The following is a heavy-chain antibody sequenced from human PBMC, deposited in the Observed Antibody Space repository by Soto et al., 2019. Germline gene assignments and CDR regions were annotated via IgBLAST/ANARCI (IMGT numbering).Heavy chain of an antibody. D-gene: IGHD2-21*02. V-gene: IGHV4-31*03. CDR3: ARLNCGGDCYVDY. J-gene: IGHJ4*02. Sequence: QVQLQESGPGLVNPSQTLSLTCTVSGGSISSGGYYWSWIRQHPGKGLEWIGYIYYSGRTYYNPSLKSRVTLSVDTSKNHFSLKLSSVTAADTAVYYCARLNCGGDCYVDYLGQGTLVTVSS. CDR2: IYYSGRT. CDR1: GGSISSGGYY.